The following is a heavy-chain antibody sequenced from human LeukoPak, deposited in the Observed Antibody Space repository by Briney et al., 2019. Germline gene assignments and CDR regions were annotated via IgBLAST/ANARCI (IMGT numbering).Heavy chain of an antibody. CDR2: INPNSGGT. D-gene: IGHD2-8*01. CDR1: GYTFTGYY. Sequence: GASVNLSCKASGYTFTGYYIHWVRKPPGQGHELKGWINPNSGGTNYAQTFQGRVTMTRDTSISTAYMELSRLRSDDTAVYYCARVRDGVLMSGGQQYYYFYYMDVWGKGTTVTVSS. CDR3: ARVRDGVLMSGGQQYYYFYYMDV. J-gene: IGHJ6*03. V-gene: IGHV1-2*02.